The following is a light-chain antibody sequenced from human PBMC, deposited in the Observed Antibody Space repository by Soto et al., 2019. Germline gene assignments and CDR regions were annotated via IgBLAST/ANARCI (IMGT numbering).Light chain of an antibody. Sequence: MVLTQSPATLSLSPGERATLSCRASQSVSSYLAWYQQKPGQAPRLLIYDASNRATGIPARFSGSGSGTDFTLTISSLEPEDFAVYYCQQRSNWPVTFGQGTKVDIK. CDR2: DAS. V-gene: IGKV3-11*01. CDR3: QQRSNWPVT. J-gene: IGKJ1*01. CDR1: QSVSSY.